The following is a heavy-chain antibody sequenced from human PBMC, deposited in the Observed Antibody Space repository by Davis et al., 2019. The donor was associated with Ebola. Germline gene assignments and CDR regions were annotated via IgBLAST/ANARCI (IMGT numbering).Heavy chain of an antibody. CDR3: ATLVAPPRVDV. J-gene: IGHJ6*04. CDR1: GYTFTSYG. Sequence: AASVKVSCKASGYTFTSYGISWVRQAPGQGLEWMGWISAYNGNTNYAQKLQGRVTVTRDTSTTTVYMDLSSLRSDDTAVYYCATLVAPPRVDVWGKGTTVTVSS. D-gene: IGHD5-12*01. CDR2: ISAYNGNT. V-gene: IGHV1-18*01.